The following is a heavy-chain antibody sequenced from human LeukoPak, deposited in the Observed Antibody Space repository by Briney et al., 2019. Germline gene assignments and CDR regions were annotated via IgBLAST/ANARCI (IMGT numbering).Heavy chain of an antibody. J-gene: IGHJ3*02. CDR2: ISGSGGST. CDR3: AKDMSGYGDFGAFDI. D-gene: IGHD4-17*01. Sequence: GGSLRLSCAASGFTFSSYAMSWVRQAPGKGLEWVSAISGSGGSTYYADSVKGRFTISRDNAKNSLYLQMNSLRAEDTALYYCAKDMSGYGDFGAFDIWGQGTMVTVSS. CDR1: GFTFSSYA. V-gene: IGHV3-23*01.